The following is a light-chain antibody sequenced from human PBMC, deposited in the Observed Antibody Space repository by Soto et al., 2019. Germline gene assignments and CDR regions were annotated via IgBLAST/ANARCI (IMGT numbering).Light chain of an antibody. CDR1: QSISSW. Sequence: DIQMTQSPSTLSASVGDRVTITCRASQSISSWLAWYQQKPGKAPKLLLYTASSLESGVPSRFSGSGSGTEFTLTISSLQPDDFATYYCQQYNSYSPSLTFGGGTKVEIK. CDR2: TAS. V-gene: IGKV1-5*03. CDR3: QQYNSYSPSLT. J-gene: IGKJ4*01.